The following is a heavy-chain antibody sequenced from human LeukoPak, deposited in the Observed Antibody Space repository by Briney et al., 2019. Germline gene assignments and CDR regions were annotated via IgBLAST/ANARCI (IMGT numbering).Heavy chain of an antibody. J-gene: IGHJ3*02. V-gene: IGHV3-48*01. CDR1: GFTFSSYS. CDR3: AADDYDAFDI. CDR2: ISSSSSII. D-gene: IGHD1-1*01. Sequence: GGSLRLSCAASGFTFSSYSMNWVRQAPGKGLEWVSNISSSSSIIYYADSVKGRFTISRDNAKSSLYLQMNSLRAEDTAVYYCAADDYDAFDIWGQGTMVTVSS.